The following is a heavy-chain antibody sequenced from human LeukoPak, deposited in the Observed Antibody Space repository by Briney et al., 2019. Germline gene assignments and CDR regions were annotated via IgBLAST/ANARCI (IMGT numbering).Heavy chain of an antibody. J-gene: IGHJ5*02. CDR3: ARDLRAYCGGDCWRSWFDP. CDR1: GGTFSSYA. V-gene: IGHV1-69*05. CDR2: IIPIFGTA. Sequence: GASVKVSCKASGGTFSSYAISWVRQAPGQGLEWMGGIIPIFGTANYARKFQGRVTITTDESTSTAYMELSSLRSEDTAVYYCARDLRAYCGGDCWRSWFDPWGQGTLVTVSS. D-gene: IGHD2-21*02.